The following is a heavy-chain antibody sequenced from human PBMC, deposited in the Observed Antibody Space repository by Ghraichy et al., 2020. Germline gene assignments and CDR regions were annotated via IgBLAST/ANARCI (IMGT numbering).Heavy chain of an antibody. CDR1: GGSISSTSYY. Sequence: SQTLSLTCPVSGGSISSTSYYWDWIRLPPGKGLEWIGSIYYRGNTYYNPSLRSRVTISVDTSKTQFSLKLYSVTAADAAVYYCARRARTYFDYWGQGILVTVSS. V-gene: IGHV4-39*01. CDR2: IYYRGNT. J-gene: IGHJ4*02. CDR3: ARRARTYFDY.